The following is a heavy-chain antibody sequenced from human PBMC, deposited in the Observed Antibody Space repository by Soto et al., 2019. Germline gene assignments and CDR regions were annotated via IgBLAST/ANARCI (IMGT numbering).Heavy chain of an antibody. CDR2: INTGNGDT. Sequence: ASVKVSCKASGYIFGSYPVQWVRQAPGQRLEWMGWINTGNGDTKYSQKFQGRVTITRDTSASTAYMELSSLRSEDTAVYYCARTPLITISAASYYYKDVWGKGTTVTVSS. V-gene: IGHV1-3*04. J-gene: IGHJ6*03. CDR3: ARTPLITISAASYYYKDV. D-gene: IGHD3-9*01. CDR1: GYIFGSYP.